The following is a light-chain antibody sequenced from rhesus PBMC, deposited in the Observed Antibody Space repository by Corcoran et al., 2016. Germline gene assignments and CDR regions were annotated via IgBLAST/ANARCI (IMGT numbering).Light chain of an antibody. CDR1: QSLSNY. Sequence: DIQMTQSPSSLSASVGDRVTITCQASQSLSNYLNWYQQKPGKIPKLLIYRASSLQSGIPSRFSGIGSGTDFTLTISSLQPEDFATYYCQQGYSYPYSFGQGTKVEIK. CDR3: QQGYSYPYS. V-gene: IGKV1S9*01. J-gene: IGKJ2*01. CDR2: RAS.